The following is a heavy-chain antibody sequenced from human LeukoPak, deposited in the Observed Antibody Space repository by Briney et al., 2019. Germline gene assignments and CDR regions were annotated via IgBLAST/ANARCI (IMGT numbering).Heavy chain of an antibody. J-gene: IGHJ6*02. V-gene: IGHV4-59*01. CDR2: IYYSGST. D-gene: IGHD3-3*01. CDR1: GGSISSYY. Sequence: SETLSLTCTVSGGSISSYYWSWIRQPLGKGLEWIGYIYYSGSTDYNPSLKSRVTISVDTSKNQFSLKLSSVTAADTAVYYCARGYDFWSGYSLGMDVWGQGTTVTVSS. CDR3: ARGYDFWSGYSLGMDV.